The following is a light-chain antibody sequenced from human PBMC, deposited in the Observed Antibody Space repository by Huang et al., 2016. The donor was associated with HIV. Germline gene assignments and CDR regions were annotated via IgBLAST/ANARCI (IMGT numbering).Light chain of an antibody. CDR3: QQYNNWPRGT. CDR1: QSVNTN. V-gene: IGKV3-15*01. CDR2: GAS. J-gene: IGKJ1*01. Sequence: EIVMTQSPATLSVSPGERATLSCRASQSVNTNLAWYKQKPGQAPGLLVYGASTRATGVPARFSCSGSGTEFTLTISSLQSEDFAVYYCQQYNNWPRGTFGQGTKVEIK.